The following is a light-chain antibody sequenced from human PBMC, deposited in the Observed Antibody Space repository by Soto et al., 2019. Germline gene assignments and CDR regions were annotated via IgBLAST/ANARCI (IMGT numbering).Light chain of an antibody. V-gene: IGKV3-15*01. CDR1: QRFGSSN. Sequence: EIALWQAQGTVSLSPGQRGTLSGRASQRFGSSNLAWYQQKPGQAPRLLIYGASTRATDIPARFSGSGSGTEFTLTISSLQSEDFAVYYCQQYSNWPLTCGGGTKV. CDR2: GAS. J-gene: IGKJ4*01. CDR3: QQYSNWPLT.